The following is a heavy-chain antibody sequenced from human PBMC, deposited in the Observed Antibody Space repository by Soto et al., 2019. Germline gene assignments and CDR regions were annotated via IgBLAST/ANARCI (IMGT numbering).Heavy chain of an antibody. Sequence: QVQLQESGPGLVKPSQTLSLTCTVSGGSITSDYSCWSWIRQPPGEALEWIGHIFDSGTTYTNPSLRSQVAISLDTSKNRFSLSLSSVTAADTAVYYCARGPSGDKVHYWGQGALVTVSS. CDR2: IFDSGTT. J-gene: IGHJ4*02. CDR3: ARGPSGDKVHY. CDR1: GGSITSDYSC. D-gene: IGHD7-27*01. V-gene: IGHV4-30-4*01.